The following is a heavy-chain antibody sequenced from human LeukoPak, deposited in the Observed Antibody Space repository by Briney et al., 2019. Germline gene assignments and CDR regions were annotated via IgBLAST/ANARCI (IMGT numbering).Heavy chain of an antibody. CDR2: ISTSSSTI. D-gene: IGHD3-22*01. CDR3: SKDVDSSGYYYIDY. V-gene: IGHV3-48*01. J-gene: IGHJ4*02. CDR1: GFTFSNFN. Sequence: GGSLRLSCAASGFTFSNFNMNWVRQAPGKGLEWVSYISTSSSTIYYADPVKGRFTISRDNAKNSLFLQMNSLRPEDTAVYYCSKDVDSSGYYYIDYWGQGTLVTVSP.